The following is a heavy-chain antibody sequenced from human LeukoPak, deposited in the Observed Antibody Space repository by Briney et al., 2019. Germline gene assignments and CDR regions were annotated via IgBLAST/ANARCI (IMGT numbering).Heavy chain of an antibody. Sequence: ASVKVSCKASGYTFINYDFSWVRQAPGQGLEWMGWINPNSGGTNYAQKFQGRVTMTRDTSISTAYMELSRLRSDDTAVYYCARGYLVGATAFLLLGYWGQGTLVTVSS. D-gene: IGHD1-26*01. CDR3: ARGYLVGATAFLLLGY. V-gene: IGHV1-2*02. J-gene: IGHJ4*02. CDR2: INPNSGGT. CDR1: GYTFINYD.